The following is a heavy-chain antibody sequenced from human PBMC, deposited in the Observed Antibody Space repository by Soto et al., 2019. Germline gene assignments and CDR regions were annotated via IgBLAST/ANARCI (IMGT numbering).Heavy chain of an antibody. J-gene: IGHJ4*02. V-gene: IGHV1-69*12. CDR2: IVPIVDTS. CDR1: GGTFSSYA. Sequence: QVQLVQSGAEVRQPASSVKVSCKTSGGTFSSYAISWVRQAPGQGLEWMGGIVPIVDTSTYAQKFQGRVTITADEPTSTVYMDLSSLRSDDTAVYYCVRVVSIPRYPDNWGQGTLVTVSS. D-gene: IGHD1-26*01. CDR3: VRVVSIPRYPDN.